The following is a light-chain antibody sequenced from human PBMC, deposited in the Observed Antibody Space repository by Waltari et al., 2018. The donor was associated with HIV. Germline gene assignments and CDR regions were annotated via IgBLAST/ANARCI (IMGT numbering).Light chain of an antibody. V-gene: IGLV3-21*02. CDR2: DAS. Sequence: SYVLTQPPSVSVAPGQTARITCGGNNIGSYTVHWYQQKPGQAPVVVVNDASDRPSGIPERFSGSNSGNTATLTISSVEAGDEADYYCQVWDSSSDQGVFGTGTMVTVL. CDR3: QVWDSSSDQGV. CDR1: NIGSYT. J-gene: IGLJ1*01.